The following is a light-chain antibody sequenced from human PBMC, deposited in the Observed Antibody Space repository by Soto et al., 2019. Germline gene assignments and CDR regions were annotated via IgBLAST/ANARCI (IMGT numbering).Light chain of an antibody. CDR3: SSFEASNNLL. CDR1: SSDFGGYNY. J-gene: IGLJ2*01. Sequence: QSALTQPPSASGSPGQSVTISCTGTSSDFGGYNYVSWYQQHPDKAPKLMIYEVSKRPSGVPDRFSGSKSGNTASLPVSGLQVEDEADYYCSSFEASNNLLFGGGTKVTVL. V-gene: IGLV2-8*01. CDR2: EVS.